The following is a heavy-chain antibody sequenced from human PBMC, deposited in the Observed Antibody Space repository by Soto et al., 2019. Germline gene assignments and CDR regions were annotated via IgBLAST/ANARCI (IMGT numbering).Heavy chain of an antibody. CDR3: ARHKDTSSRYLLPDY. CDR1: GGSISSSSYY. CDR2: VYYRGNT. V-gene: IGHV4-39*01. J-gene: IGHJ4*02. Sequence: QVLLQESGPGLVKPSETLSLTCTVSGGSISSSSYYWGWIRQPPGKGLEWIGSVYYRGNTYYNPSPKSRVTTSVDTSKNEFSLKLYSLTAADTALYYCARHKDTSSRYLLPDYWGQGTLVTVSS. D-gene: IGHD6-13*01.